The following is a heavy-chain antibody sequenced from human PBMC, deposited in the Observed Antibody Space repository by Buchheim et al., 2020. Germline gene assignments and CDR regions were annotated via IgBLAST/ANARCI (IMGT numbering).Heavy chain of an antibody. J-gene: IGHJ4*02. CDR2: ISSSSSII. V-gene: IGHV3-21*01. D-gene: IGHD3-3*01. Sequence: EVQPVESGGGLVKPGGSLKLSCTGSGFAFSDYSMNWVRQAPGKGLEWVSSISSSSSIIYYADSVKGRFTISRDHAKNSLYLQMNSLRVEDTAVYFCGTVGFWSGYPDYWGQGTL. CDR1: GFAFSDYS. CDR3: GTVGFWSGYPDY.